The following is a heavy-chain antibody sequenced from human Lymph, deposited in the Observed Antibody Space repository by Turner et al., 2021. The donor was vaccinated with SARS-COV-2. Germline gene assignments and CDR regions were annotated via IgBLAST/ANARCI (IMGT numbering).Heavy chain of an antibody. CDR3: ARLVRRAEYYFDY. CDR2: IYYSGSN. CDR1: GGSISSSSPY. V-gene: IGHV4-39*01. J-gene: IGHJ4*02. Sequence: QLQLQESGPGLVKPSETLSLTCTVSGGSISSSSPYWGWIRQPPGRGLEWIGHIYYSGSNYYNPSLKSLVTISVDTSKNQFSLKLSSVTAADTAVYYCARLVRRAEYYFDYWGQGTLVTVSS. D-gene: IGHD3-10*01.